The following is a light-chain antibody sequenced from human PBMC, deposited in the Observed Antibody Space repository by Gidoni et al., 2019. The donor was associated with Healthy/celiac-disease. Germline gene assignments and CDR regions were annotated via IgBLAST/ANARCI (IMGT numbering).Light chain of an antibody. Sequence: DIQMTQSPSSLSASVGDRVTITCRASQSISSYLNLYQQKPGKAPKLLIYAASSLQSGVPSRFSGSGSGTDFTLTISSLQPEDFATYYCQQSYSTPRTCGQGTKLEIK. V-gene: IGKV1-39*01. CDR2: AAS. J-gene: IGKJ2*02. CDR1: QSISSY. CDR3: QQSYSTPRT.